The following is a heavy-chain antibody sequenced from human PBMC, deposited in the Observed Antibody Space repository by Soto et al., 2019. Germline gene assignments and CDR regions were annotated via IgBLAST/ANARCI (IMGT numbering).Heavy chain of an antibody. V-gene: IGHV3-33*01. CDR1: GFTFSSYG. CDR2: IWYDGSNK. D-gene: IGHD6-13*01. Sequence: GGSLRLSCAASGFTFSSYGMHWVRQAPGKGLEWVAVIWYDGSNKYYADSVKGRFTISRDNSKNTLYLQMNSLRAEDTAVYYCARDIGGSSWFDYWGQGTLVTVSS. J-gene: IGHJ4*02. CDR3: ARDIGGSSWFDY.